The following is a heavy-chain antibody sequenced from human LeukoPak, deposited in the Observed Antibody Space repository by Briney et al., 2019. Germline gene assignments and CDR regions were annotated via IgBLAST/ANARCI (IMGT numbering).Heavy chain of an antibody. D-gene: IGHD2-15*01. CDR1: GFTFSSYG. J-gene: IGHJ5*02. CDR3: ARDPAYCSGGSCSPYNWFDP. Sequence: GRSLRLSCAASGFTFSSYGMHWVRQAPGKGLEWVAVIWYDGSNKYYADSVKGRFTISRDNSKNTLCLQMNSLRAEDTAVYYCARDPAYCSGGSCSPYNWFDPWGQGTLVTVSS. V-gene: IGHV3-33*01. CDR2: IWYDGSNK.